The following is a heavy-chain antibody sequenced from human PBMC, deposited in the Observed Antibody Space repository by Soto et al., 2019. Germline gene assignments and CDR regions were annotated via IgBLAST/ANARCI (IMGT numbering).Heavy chain of an antibody. D-gene: IGHD7-27*01. CDR2: IYTGATT. V-gene: IGHV4-4*07. Sequence: SETLSLTCTVSGGSLSNYYWSWIRPPTGKGLEWIGRIYTGATTYYNPSFESRVAISVDTSKSQFSLNVTSVTAADTAVYFCARGRYCLTGRCFPNWFDSWGQGALVTVSS. J-gene: IGHJ5*01. CDR3: ARGRYCLTGRCFPNWFDS. CDR1: GGSLSNYY.